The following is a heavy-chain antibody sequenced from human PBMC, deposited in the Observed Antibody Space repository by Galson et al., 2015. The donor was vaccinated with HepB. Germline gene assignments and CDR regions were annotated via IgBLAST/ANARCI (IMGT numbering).Heavy chain of an antibody. D-gene: IGHD3-10*01. CDR2: INLDGSAN. J-gene: IGHJ4*02. CDR1: GFTFGSYW. V-gene: IGHV3-7*01. CDR3: GVKDSGY. Sequence: SLRLSCAASGFTFGSYWIHWVRQAPGKGLEWVGNINLDGSANFYVDSVKGRFTISRDNAKNSVYLQMSSLRAEDTAVYYCGVKDSGYWGQGTLV.